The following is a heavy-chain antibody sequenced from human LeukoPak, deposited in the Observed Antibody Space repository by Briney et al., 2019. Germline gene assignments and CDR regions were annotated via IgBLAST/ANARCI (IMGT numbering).Heavy chain of an antibody. CDR2: FSGSGGST. CDR1: GFTFSSYA. Sequence: GGCLRLSCAASGFTFSSYAMSWVRQAQGKGLEGVSTFSGSGGSTYYADSVKGRFTISRDNSKNTLYLQMNSLRVEDTAVYYCAKDPTGSGSYYKAPCFDCWGQGTLVTVSS. CDR3: AKDPTGSGSYYKAPCFDC. V-gene: IGHV3-23*01. D-gene: IGHD3-10*01. J-gene: IGHJ4*02.